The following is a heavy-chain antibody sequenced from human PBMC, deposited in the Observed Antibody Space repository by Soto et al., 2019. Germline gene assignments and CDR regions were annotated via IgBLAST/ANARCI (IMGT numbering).Heavy chain of an antibody. D-gene: IGHD6-19*01. Sequence: WVRQAPGQGLEWMGIINPSGGSTSYSPSLKSRLTITKDTSKNQVVLTMTNMDPVDTATSYCAHRQTTIYSSGWYSGYWAQGTLVTASS. CDR2: INPSGGS. V-gene: IGHV2-5*01. J-gene: IGHJ4*02. CDR3: AHRQTTIYSSGWYSGY.